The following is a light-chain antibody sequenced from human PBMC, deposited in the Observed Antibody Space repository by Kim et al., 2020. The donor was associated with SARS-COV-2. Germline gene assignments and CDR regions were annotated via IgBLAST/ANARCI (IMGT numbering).Light chain of an antibody. CDR2: DAS. CDR3: QEYKSDSWT. Sequence: DIQMTQSPSTLSASVGDRVTITCRASQTITIWLAWYQQKPGKAPSLLIYDASILESGVPSRFSGSGSGTEFTLTISSLQPDDFATYYCQEYKSDSWTFGQGTRVDIK. CDR1: QTITIW. J-gene: IGKJ1*01. V-gene: IGKV1-5*01.